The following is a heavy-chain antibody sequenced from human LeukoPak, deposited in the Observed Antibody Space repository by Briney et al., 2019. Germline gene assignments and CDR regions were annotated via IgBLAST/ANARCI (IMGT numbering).Heavy chain of an antibody. J-gene: IGHJ4*02. V-gene: IGHV1-69*06. CDR3: ARVRRYFDWCLDY. CDR1: GGTFSSYA. D-gene: IGHD3-9*01. CDR2: IIPIFGTA. Sequence: ASVKVSCKASGGTFSSYAISWVRQAPGQGLEWMGGIIPIFGTANYAQKFQGRVTITADKSTSTAYMELSSLRSEDTAVYYCARVRRYFDWCLDYWGQGTLVTVSS.